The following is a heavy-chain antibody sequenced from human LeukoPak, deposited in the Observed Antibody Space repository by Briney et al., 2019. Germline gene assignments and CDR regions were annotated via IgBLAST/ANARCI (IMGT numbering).Heavy chain of an antibody. CDR2: IYTSGNT. J-gene: IGHJ4*02. V-gene: IGHV3-53*01. CDR3: ARGEGSSSSRPDY. Sequence: PGGSLRLSCAASGFTVSSNYMSWVRQAPGKGLEWVSVIYTSGNTYYAASVKGRFTISRDNSKNTLYLQMNSLRAEDTAVYYCARGEGSSSSRPDYWGQGTLVTVSS. CDR1: GFTVSSNY. D-gene: IGHD3-10*01.